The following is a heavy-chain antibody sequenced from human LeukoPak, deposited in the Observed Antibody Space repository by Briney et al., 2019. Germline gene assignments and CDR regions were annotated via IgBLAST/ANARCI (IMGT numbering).Heavy chain of an antibody. D-gene: IGHD3-3*01. J-gene: IGHJ6*03. V-gene: IGHV3-11*01. CDR1: GSTFSDYY. CDR3: ARDLQGGNYDFWSGYRYYYYYYMDV. Sequence: GGSLRLSCAASGSTFSDYYMSWIRQAPGKGLEWVSYISSSGSTIYYADSVKGRFTISRDNAKNSLYLQMNSLRAEDTAVYYCARDLQGGNYDFWSGYRYYYYYYMDVWGRGTTVTVSS. CDR2: ISSSGSTI.